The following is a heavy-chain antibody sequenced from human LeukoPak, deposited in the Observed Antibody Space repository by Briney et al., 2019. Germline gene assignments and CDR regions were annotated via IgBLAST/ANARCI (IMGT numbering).Heavy chain of an antibody. V-gene: IGHV3-74*01. D-gene: IGHD3-10*02. CDR1: GFTFSTYS. J-gene: IGHJ6*04. CDR2: INTDGSST. CDR3: AELGITMIGGV. Sequence: GGSLRLSCAASGFTFSTYSMNWVRQAPGKGLVWVSRINTDGSSTSYVDSVKGRFTISRDNAKNSLYLQMNSLRAEDTAVYYCAELGITMIGGVWGKGTTVTISS.